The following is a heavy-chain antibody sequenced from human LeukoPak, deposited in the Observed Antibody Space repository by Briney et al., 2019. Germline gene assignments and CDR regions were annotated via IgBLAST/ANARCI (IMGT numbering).Heavy chain of an antibody. CDR1: GGSISSHY. Sequence: SETLSLTCTVSGGSISSHYWTWIRQPPGKGLEWIGEINHSGSANYNPSLKSRVTISVDTSKNQFSLKLTSVSAADSAVYYCARVQAAGDGYYFDFWGQGTLVTVSS. V-gene: IGHV4-34*01. J-gene: IGHJ4*02. CDR2: INHSGSA. CDR3: ARVQAAGDGYYFDF. D-gene: IGHD7-27*01.